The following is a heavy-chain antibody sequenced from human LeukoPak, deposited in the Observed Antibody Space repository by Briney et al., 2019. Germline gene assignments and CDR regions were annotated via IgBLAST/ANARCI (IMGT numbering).Heavy chain of an antibody. V-gene: IGHV1-18*01. D-gene: IGHD2-2*01. CDR1: GYTFTSYG. J-gene: IGHJ6*02. CDR2: ISAYNGNT. Sequence: ASVKVSCKASGYTFTSYGISWVRQAPGQGLEWMGWISAYNGNTNYAQELQGRVTMTTDTSTSTAYMELRSLRSDDTAVYYCARLGYCSSTSCPNYYYYGMDVWGQGTTVTVSS. CDR3: ARLGYCSSTSCPNYYYYGMDV.